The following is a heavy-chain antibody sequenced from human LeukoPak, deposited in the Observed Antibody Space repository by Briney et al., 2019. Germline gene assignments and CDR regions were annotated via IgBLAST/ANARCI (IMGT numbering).Heavy chain of an antibody. Sequence: GGSLRLSCVASGFTFTSYGMHWVRQAPGKGLEWVSALSGSGATTYYADSVKGRFTISRDNSKNTLYLQMNSLRAEDTAVYFCANGKSEYSSGWPRETFWGQGTLVTVSS. J-gene: IGHJ4*02. CDR2: LSGSGATT. D-gene: IGHD6-19*01. CDR3: ANGKSEYSSGWPRETF. V-gene: IGHV3-23*01. CDR1: GFTFTSYG.